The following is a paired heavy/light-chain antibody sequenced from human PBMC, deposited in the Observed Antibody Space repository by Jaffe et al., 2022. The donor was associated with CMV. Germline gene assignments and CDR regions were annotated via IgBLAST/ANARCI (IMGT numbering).Light chain of an antibody. Sequence: QSALTQPASVSGSPGQSITISCTGTSSDVGGYNYVSWYQQHPGKAPKLMIYDVSNRPSGVSNRFSGSKSGNTASLTISGLQAEDEADYYCSSYTSSSTFNWVFGGGTKLTVL. V-gene: IGLV2-14*03. CDR1: SSDVGGYNY. CDR3: SSYTSSSTFNWV. CDR2: DVS. J-gene: IGLJ3*02.
Heavy chain of an antibody. J-gene: IGHJ6*02. Sequence: QVQLQESGPGLVKPSETLSLTCTVSGGSISSYYWSWIRQPAGKGLEWIGRIYTSGSTNYNPSLKSRVTMSVDTSKNQFSLKLSSVTAADTAVYYCARDNHDSSGYYYDYYYGMDVWGQGTTVTVSS. CDR3: ARDNHDSSGYYYDYYYGMDV. CDR1: GGSISSYY. CDR2: IYTSGST. D-gene: IGHD3-22*01. V-gene: IGHV4-4*07.